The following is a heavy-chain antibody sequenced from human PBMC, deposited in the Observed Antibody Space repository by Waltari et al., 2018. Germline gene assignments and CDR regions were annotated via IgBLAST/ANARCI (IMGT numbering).Heavy chain of an antibody. D-gene: IGHD2-2*01. J-gene: IGHJ4*02. Sequence: EVQLVESGGGLVQSGGSLRLSCAAYGVTFSRYWMSWVRQTPGKGLEWVANINHDGSEKHYVDSVKGRFTISRDNAKNSLYLQMNSLRAEDTAVYYCAKSRGFDYWGQGTLVTVSS. V-gene: IGHV3-7*01. CDR3: AKSRGFDY. CDR2: INHDGSEK. CDR1: GVTFSRYW.